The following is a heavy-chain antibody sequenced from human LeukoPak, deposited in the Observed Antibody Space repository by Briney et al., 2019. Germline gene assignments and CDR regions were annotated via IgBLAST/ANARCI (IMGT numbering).Heavy chain of an antibody. CDR2: ISGSGGST. CDR1: GFTFSRDW. D-gene: IGHD4-11*01. V-gene: IGHV3-23*01. Sequence: GGSLRLSCAASGFTFSRDWMSWVRQAPGKGLEWVSAISGSGGSTYYADSVKGRFTISRDNSKNTLYLQMNSLRAEDTAVYYCAKDHDDYSNTRLSLYFDYWGQGTLVTVSS. J-gene: IGHJ4*02. CDR3: AKDHDDYSNTRLSLYFDY.